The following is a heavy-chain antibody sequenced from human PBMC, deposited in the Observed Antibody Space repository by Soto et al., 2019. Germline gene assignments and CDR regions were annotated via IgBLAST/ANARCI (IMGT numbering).Heavy chain of an antibody. Sequence: QVQLQESGPGLVKPSQTLSLTCTVSGGSISSGDYYWSWIRQPPGKGLEWIGYIYYSGSTYYNPSLRIRVTISVDTSKNQFSLKLGSVTAADTAVYYCAISGVNWGRVDYWGQGTLVTVSS. V-gene: IGHV4-30-4*01. CDR1: GGSISSGDYY. CDR3: AISGVNWGRVDY. J-gene: IGHJ4*02. CDR2: IYYSGST. D-gene: IGHD7-27*01.